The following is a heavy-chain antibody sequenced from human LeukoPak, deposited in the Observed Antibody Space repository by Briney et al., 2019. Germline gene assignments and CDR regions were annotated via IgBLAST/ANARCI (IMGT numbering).Heavy chain of an antibody. D-gene: IGHD6-13*01. CDR2: ISYDGSNK. J-gene: IGHJ4*02. CDR1: GFTFSAYG. CDR3: ARGGRQLVRWNFDY. Sequence: GGSLRLSSAASGFTFSAYGMHWVRQAPGKGLEWVAIISYDGSNKYYPDSVKGRFTISRDNSKNTLYLQMNSLRAEDTAVYYCARGGRQLVRWNFDYWGQGTLVTVSS. V-gene: IGHV3-30*03.